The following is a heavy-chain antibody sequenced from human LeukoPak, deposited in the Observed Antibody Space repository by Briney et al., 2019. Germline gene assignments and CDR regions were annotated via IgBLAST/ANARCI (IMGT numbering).Heavy chain of an antibody. Sequence: SETLSLTCAVYGGSFSGYYWSWIRQPPGKGLEWIGEINHSGSTNYNPSLKSRVTISVDTSKNQFSLKLSPVTAADTAVYYCARLYYYGSGSYYKSLSYFDYWGQGTLVTVSS. CDR1: GGSFSGYY. D-gene: IGHD3-10*01. CDR2: INHSGST. CDR3: ARLYYYGSGSYYKSLSYFDY. V-gene: IGHV4-34*01. J-gene: IGHJ4*02.